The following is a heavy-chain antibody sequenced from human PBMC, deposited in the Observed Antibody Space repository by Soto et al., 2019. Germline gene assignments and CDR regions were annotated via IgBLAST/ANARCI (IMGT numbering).Heavy chain of an antibody. CDR1: GGSISSYY. V-gene: IGHV4-4*09. J-gene: IGHJ4*02. CDR3: ATSLWFGTQPEI. D-gene: IGHD3-10*01. Sequence: WETLSLTCTVSGGSISSYYWSWIRQPPGKGLEWIGEISPSGTTKYIPSLKSRGTISVDTSRKQFFLKVTSVSAADTAVYYCATSLWFGTQPEIWGPGTLVTVSS. CDR2: ISPSGTT.